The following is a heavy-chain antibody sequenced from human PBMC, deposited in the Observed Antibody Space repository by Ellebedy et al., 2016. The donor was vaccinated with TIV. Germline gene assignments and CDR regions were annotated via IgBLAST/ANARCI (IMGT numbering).Heavy chain of an antibody. CDR3: TRILHPPPSYYHGMDV. V-gene: IGHV3-49*04. CDR1: GFAFGDYS. Sequence: GESLKISCTASGFAFGDYSLSWVRQAPGKGLECIGFIRNQAFGVTTEYAASVKGRFTISRDDSTGIAYLQMNSLKTEDTAVYYCTRILHPPPSYYHGMDVWGRGTTVTVSS. J-gene: IGHJ6*02. CDR2: IRNQAFGVTT.